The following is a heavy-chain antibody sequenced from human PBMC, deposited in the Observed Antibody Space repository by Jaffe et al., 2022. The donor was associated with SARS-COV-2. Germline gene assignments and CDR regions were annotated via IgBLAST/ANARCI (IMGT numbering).Heavy chain of an antibody. CDR2: IYPGDSDT. D-gene: IGHD2-2*01. Sequence: EVQLVQSGAEVKKPGESLKISCKGSGYSFTSYWIGWVRQMPGKGLEWMGIIYPGDSDTRYSPSFQGQVTISADKSISTAYLQWSSLKASDTAMYYCARLQHCSSTSCYSSDSGYASPLNAFDIWGQGTMVTVSS. CDR1: GYSFTSYW. CDR3: ARLQHCSSTSCYSSDSGYASPLNAFDI. J-gene: IGHJ3*02. V-gene: IGHV5-51*01.